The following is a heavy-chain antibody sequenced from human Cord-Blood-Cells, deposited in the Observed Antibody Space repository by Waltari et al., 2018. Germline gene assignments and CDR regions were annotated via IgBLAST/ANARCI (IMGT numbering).Heavy chain of an antibody. CDR3: ARVVLGNDAFDI. V-gene: IGHV1-2*02. CDR2: INPNRGGT. D-gene: IGHD2-8*02. Sequence: QVQLVQSGAEVKKPGASVKVSCKASGYTFTGYYMHWVRQAPGQGLEWIGWINPNRGGTNYAQKFQGRVTMTRDTSISTAYMELGRLRSDDTAVYYCARVVLGNDAFDIWGQGTMVTVSS. J-gene: IGHJ3*02. CDR1: GYTFTGYY.